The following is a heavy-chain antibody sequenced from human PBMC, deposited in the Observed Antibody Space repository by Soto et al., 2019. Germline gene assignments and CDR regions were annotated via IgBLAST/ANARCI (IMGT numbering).Heavy chain of an antibody. V-gene: IGHV1-18*01. CDR3: ARNYTRSGYTHY. CDR2: ISAYNGNT. CDR1: GYTFTSYG. Sequence: QVQLVQSGAEVKKPGASVKVSCKASGYTFTSYGISWVRQAPGQGLEWMGGISAYNGNTNYAQKRQGRITMTTDTSTSTAYMEPRSLTPDDTAVYYCARNYTRSGYTHYWGEGTLVTVSS. J-gene: IGHJ4*02. D-gene: IGHD5-12*01.